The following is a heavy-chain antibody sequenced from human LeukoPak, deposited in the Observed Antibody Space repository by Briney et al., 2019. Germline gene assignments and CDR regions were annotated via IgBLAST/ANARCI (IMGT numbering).Heavy chain of an antibody. Sequence: GGSLRLSCAASGFTFSSYAMSWVRQAPGKGLEWVSAISGSGGSTYYADSVKGRFTISRDNSKNTLYLQMNSLRAEDTAVYYCAKLAGLVVVAATPYYYGMDVWGQGTTVTVS. CDR2: ISGSGGST. CDR3: AKLAGLVVVAATPYYYGMDV. CDR1: GFTFSSYA. V-gene: IGHV3-23*01. D-gene: IGHD2-15*01. J-gene: IGHJ6*02.